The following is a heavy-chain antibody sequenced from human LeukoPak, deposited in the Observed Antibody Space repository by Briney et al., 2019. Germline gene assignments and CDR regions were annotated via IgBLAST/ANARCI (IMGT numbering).Heavy chain of an antibody. CDR1: GGSISSYY. D-gene: IGHD1-26*01. CDR3: ARDIGGSYSHYYYYMDV. CDR2: IYTSGST. Sequence: SETLSLTCTVSGGSISSYYRSWIRQPAGKGLEWIGRIYTSGSTNYNPSLKSRVTMSVDTSKNQFSLKLSSVTAADTAVYYCARDIGGSYSHYYYYMDVWGKGTTVTVSS. J-gene: IGHJ6*03. V-gene: IGHV4-4*07.